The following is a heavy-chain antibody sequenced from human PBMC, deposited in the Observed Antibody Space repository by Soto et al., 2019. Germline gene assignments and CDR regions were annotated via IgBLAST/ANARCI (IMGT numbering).Heavy chain of an antibody. CDR2: IWHDGSNE. CDR1: GFPFNNYA. Sequence: PGGSLRLSCAASGFPFNNYAMHWVRQAPGKGLEWVAVIWHDGSNEHYADSVKGRLRIARDNSNNTLYLQMNSLRGEDTALYYCARDDVSMVTTFLDYWGLGTLVTVSS. V-gene: IGHV3-33*01. D-gene: IGHD2-21*02. CDR3: ARDDVSMVTTFLDY. J-gene: IGHJ4*02.